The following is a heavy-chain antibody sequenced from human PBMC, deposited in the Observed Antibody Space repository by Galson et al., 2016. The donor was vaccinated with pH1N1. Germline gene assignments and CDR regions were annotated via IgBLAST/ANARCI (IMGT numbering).Heavy chain of an antibody. CDR2: ISGYNGAI. CDR3: ARHRSGWSGALTYWYFDL. Sequence: SVKVSCKASNHTFSINSISWVRQAPGQGLEWMAWISGYNGAIKYAQKFQGRLTTTTDTSANPAYMELTSITSDDTAVYYFARHRSGWSGALTYWYFDLWGRGTLVSVSS. D-gene: IGHD6-19*01. J-gene: IGHJ2*01. V-gene: IGHV1-18*01. CDR1: NHTFSINS.